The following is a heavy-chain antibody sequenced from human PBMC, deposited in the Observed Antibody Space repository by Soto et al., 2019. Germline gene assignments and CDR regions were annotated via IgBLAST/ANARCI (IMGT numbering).Heavy chain of an antibody. D-gene: IGHD3-10*01. J-gene: IGHJ4*02. V-gene: IGHV4-59*08. CDR2: IYNSGST. Sequence: SETLSLTCTVSGGSISYYYWSWIRQPPGKGLEWIGYIYNSGSTHYNPSLKSRVTISVATSKYQFSLKLSSVTAADTAVYYCASDASVGNRGDLIFDYWGQRTLVTVSS. CDR3: ASDASVGNRGDLIFDY. CDR1: GGSISYYY.